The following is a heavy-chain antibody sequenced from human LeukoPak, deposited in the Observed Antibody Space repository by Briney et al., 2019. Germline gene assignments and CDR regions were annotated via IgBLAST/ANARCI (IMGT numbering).Heavy chain of an antibody. V-gene: IGHV4-59*08. CDR1: GGSISSYY. J-gene: IGHJ3*02. Sequence: SETLSLTCTVSGGSISSYYWSWIRQPPGKGLEWIGYIYYSGSTNYNPSLKSRVTISVDTSKNQFSLKLGSVTAADTAVYYCARHQKSSLMGVRAFDIWGQGTMVTVSS. CDR2: IYYSGST. CDR3: ARHQKSSLMGVRAFDI. D-gene: IGHD2-2*01.